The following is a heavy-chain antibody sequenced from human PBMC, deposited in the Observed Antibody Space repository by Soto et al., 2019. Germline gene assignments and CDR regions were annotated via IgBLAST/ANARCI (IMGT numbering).Heavy chain of an antibody. D-gene: IGHD3-22*01. V-gene: IGHV1-69*01. CDR2: FIPIFRTL. J-gene: IGHJ3*01. Sequence: QVQLIQSESEVKKPGSSVRVSCTASGGIFGSHGFSWVRQAPGQRLEWVGGFIPIFRTLTYTEKFQARVRSAADESTNTVYLDLSSLTSEDTAVYYSVRDRRIYYSDPHDEFVASDYEVWGQGTMVSVSS. CDR1: GGIFGSHG. CDR3: VRDRRIYYSDPHDEFVASDYEV.